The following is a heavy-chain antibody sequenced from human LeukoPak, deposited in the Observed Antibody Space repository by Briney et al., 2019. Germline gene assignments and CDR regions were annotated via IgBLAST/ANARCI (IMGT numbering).Heavy chain of an antibody. CDR3: ATGGRVEGDYGPYYFDY. Sequence: GASVKVSCKASGYTFTGYYMHWVRQAPGQGLEWMGWINPNSGGTNYAQKFQGRVTMTRDTSISTAYMELSRLRSEDTAVYYCATGGRVEGDYGPYYFDYWGQGTLVTVSS. V-gene: IGHV1-2*02. D-gene: IGHD4-17*01. J-gene: IGHJ4*02. CDR2: INPNSGGT. CDR1: GYTFTGYY.